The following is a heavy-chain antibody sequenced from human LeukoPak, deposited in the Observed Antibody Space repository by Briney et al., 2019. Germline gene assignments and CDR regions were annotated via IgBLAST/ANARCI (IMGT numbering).Heavy chain of an antibody. D-gene: IGHD2-8*02. V-gene: IGHV3-48*04. J-gene: IGHJ6*04. CDR1: GFTFNNFS. CDR3: ASVPRRFSAWCV. Sequence: GGSLRLSCAASGFTFNNFSMNWVRQAPGKGLEWISYISPSSRTIYYADSVKGRFTISRDNAKSSLYLQMNSLRAEDTAVYYCASVPRRFSAWCVWGKGTTVTVSS. CDR2: ISPSSRTI.